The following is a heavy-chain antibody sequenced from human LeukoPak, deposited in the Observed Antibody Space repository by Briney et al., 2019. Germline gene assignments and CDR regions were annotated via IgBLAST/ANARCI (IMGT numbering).Heavy chain of an antibody. J-gene: IGHJ4*02. CDR2: INHSGST. CDR1: GGSFSGYY. CDR3: ARTPQNFDWLPMHYFDY. D-gene: IGHD3-9*01. Sequence: TSETLSLTCAVYGGSFSGYYWSWIRQPPGKGLEWIGEINHSGSTNYNPSLKSRVTISVDTSKNQFSLKLSSVTAADTAVYYCARTPQNFDWLPMHYFDYWGQGTLVTVSS. V-gene: IGHV4-34*01.